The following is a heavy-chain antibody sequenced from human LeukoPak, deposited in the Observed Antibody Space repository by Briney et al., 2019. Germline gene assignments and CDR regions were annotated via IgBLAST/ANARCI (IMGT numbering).Heavy chain of an antibody. V-gene: IGHV3-73*01. CDR3: TRHGSYCSGGSPVVCEFYYYMDV. J-gene: IGHJ6*03. Sequence: GGSLRLSCAASGFTFSGSAMHWVRQASGKGLEWVGRIRSKANSYATAYAASVKGRFTISRDDSKNTAYLQMNSLKTEDTAVYYCTRHGSYCSGGSPVVCEFYYYMDVWGKGTTVTVSS. CDR2: IRSKANSYAT. CDR1: GFTFSGSA. D-gene: IGHD2-15*01.